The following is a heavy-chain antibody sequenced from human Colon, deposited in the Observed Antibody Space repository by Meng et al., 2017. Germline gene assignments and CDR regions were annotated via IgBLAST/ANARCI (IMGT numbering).Heavy chain of an antibody. CDR1: GGSISSSSSY. CDR2: IFYSGTT. Sequence: LQLQESGPRLVKPSETLSLTCTVSGGSISSSSSYWGWIRQPPGKGLEWIGSIFYSGTTYFNPSLKSRVTVSLDTSKNQISLKLSSVTAADTAVYYCVSSHFFRKIDYWGQGTLVTVSS. V-gene: IGHV4-39*07. J-gene: IGHJ4*02. D-gene: IGHD2/OR15-2a*01. CDR3: VSSHFFRKIDY.